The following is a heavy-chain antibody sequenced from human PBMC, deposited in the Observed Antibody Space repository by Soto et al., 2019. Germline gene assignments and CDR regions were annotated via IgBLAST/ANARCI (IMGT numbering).Heavy chain of an antibody. J-gene: IGHJ4*02. CDR2: MNPNSGNT. V-gene: IGHV1-8*01. CDR3: ARGPMVRESLLFDY. CDR1: GYTFTSYD. Sequence: ASVKVSCKASGYTFTSYDINWVRQATGQGLEWMGWMNPNSGNTGYAQKFQGRVTMTRNTSISTAYMELSSLRSEDTAVYYCARGPMVRESLLFDYWGQGTLVTVSS. D-gene: IGHD3-10*01.